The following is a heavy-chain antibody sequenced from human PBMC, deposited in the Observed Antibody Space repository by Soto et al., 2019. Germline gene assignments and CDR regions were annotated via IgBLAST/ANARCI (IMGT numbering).Heavy chain of an antibody. D-gene: IGHD3-16*02. V-gene: IGHV4-39*01. CDR2: IYYSGST. CDR1: GGSTSSSTYY. J-gene: IGHJ4*02. CDR3: ARRDYDYVWGSFRYTGENYFDY. Sequence: QMQLHESGPGLVKPSETLSLTCTVSGGSTSSSTYYWGWIRQPPGKGLEWIGSIYYSGSTYYNPSLKSRVTISVDTSNNPFSLKLSSVTAADTAVYYCARRDYDYVWGSFRYTGENYFDYWGQGTLVTVSS.